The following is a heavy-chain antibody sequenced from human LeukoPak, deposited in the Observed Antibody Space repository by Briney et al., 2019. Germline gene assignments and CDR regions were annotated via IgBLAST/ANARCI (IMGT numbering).Heavy chain of an antibody. CDR3: ARDPCHGALDY. CDR1: GGSVSSGSYY. J-gene: IGHJ4*02. V-gene: IGHV4-61*01. D-gene: IGHD2-2*01. CDR2: IYYSGST. Sequence: SETLSLTCTVSGGSVSSGSYYWSWIRQPPGKGLEWIGYIYYSGSTNYNPSLKSRVTISVDTSKNQFSLKLSSVTAADTAVYYCARDPCHGALDYWGQGALVTVSS.